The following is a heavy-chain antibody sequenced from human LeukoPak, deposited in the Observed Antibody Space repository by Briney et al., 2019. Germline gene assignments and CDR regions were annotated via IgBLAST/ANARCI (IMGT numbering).Heavy chain of an antibody. V-gene: IGHV4-34*01. J-gene: IGHJ4*02. CDR3: ARGARAGYNLVPFDY. CDR2: INHSGST. CDR1: GGSFSGYY. D-gene: IGHD5-24*01. Sequence: SETLSLTCAVYGGSFSGYYWSWIRQPPGKGLEWIGEINHSGSTNYNPSLKSRVTISVDTSKNQFSLKLSSVTAADTAVYYCARGARAGYNLVPFDYWGQGTLATVSS.